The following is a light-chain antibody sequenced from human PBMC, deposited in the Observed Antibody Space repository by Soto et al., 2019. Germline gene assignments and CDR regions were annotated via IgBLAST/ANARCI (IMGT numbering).Light chain of an antibody. J-gene: IGLJ1*01. CDR2: SHN. V-gene: IGLV1-47*02. CDR1: NSNIETNN. CDR3: AAWDDSLSVYV. Sequence: QPVLTQPPSASGTPGQRVTISCSGSNSNIETNNVYWYPQVPGTAPKPLIYSHNQRPSGVPDRFSDSKSGTSASLAISGLRSEDEADYYCAAWDDSLSVYVFGTGTKVTVL.